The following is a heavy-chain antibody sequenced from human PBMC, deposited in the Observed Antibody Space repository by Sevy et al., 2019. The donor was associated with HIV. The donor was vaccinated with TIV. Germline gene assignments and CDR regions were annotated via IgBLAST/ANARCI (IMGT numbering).Heavy chain of an antibody. CDR2: ISYDGSNK. Sequence: GGSLRLSCAASGFTFSSYAMHWVRQAPGKGLEWVAVISYDGSNKYYADSVKGRFTISRDNSKNTLYLQMNSRRAEDTAVYYCARGLLTYYYDSSGYYGGGYWGQGTLVTVSS. J-gene: IGHJ4*02. D-gene: IGHD3-22*01. V-gene: IGHV3-30*04. CDR1: GFTFSSYA. CDR3: ARGLLTYYYDSSGYYGGGY.